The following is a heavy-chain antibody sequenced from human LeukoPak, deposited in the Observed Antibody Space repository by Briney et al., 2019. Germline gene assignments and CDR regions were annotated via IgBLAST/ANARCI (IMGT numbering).Heavy chain of an antibody. Sequence: SETLSLTCTVSGGSISSSSYYWGWIRQPPGKGLEWIGEINHSGSTNYNPSLKSRVTISVDTSKNQFSLKLSSVTAADTAVYYCARTYYYDSSGYYYPYYFDYWGQGTLVTVSS. J-gene: IGHJ4*02. V-gene: IGHV4-39*07. D-gene: IGHD3-22*01. CDR2: INHSGST. CDR1: GGSISSSSYY. CDR3: ARTYYYDSSGYYYPYYFDY.